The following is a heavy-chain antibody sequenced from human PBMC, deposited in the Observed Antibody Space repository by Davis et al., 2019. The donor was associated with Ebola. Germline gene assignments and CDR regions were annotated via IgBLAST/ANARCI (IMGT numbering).Heavy chain of an antibody. CDR2: FVASADT. CDR3: AKDTSNIWFDI. CDR1: GFAFRNYV. V-gene: IGHV3-23*01. J-gene: IGHJ3*02. Sequence: GGSLRLSCAASGFAFRNYVMPWVRHVPGKELNWVSTFVASADTYYADSVKGRFTISRDNSKNTLYLQMNGLRVEDTAIYYCAKDTSNIWFDIWGQGTNVTVSS. D-gene: IGHD1-26*01.